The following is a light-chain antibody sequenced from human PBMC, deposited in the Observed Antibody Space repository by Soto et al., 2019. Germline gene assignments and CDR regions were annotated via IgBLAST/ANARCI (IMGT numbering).Light chain of an antibody. CDR1: QNIRTY. CDR2: AAS. V-gene: IGKV1-39*01. Sequence: DIQMTQSPSSLSASVGDRVTITCRASQNIRTYLNWYQQRSGKAPELLIYAASSLQSGVPSRFSGSGSGTDFTLTISNLESDDFATYYCQQYHRYSTFGQGTKVDIK. J-gene: IGKJ1*01. CDR3: QQYHRYST.